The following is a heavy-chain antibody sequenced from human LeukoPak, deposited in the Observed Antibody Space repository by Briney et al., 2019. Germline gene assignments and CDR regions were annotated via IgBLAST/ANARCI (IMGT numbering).Heavy chain of an antibody. CDR1: GFTFSSYG. CDR2: IWYDGSNK. D-gene: IGHD6-13*01. Sequence: GGSLRLSCAASGFTFSSYGMHWVRQAPGKGLEWVAVIWYDGSNKYYADSVKGRLTISRDNSKNTLYLQMNSLRAEATAVYYCAKDRWVGSSWYGVFDYWGQGTLVTVSS. V-gene: IGHV3-33*06. J-gene: IGHJ4*02. CDR3: AKDRWVGSSWYGVFDY.